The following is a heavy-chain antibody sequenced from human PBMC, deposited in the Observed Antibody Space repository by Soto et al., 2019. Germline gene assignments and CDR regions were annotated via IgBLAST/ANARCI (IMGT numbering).Heavy chain of an antibody. CDR3: ARGLVAEKLDY. CDR1: GFTFSDYY. CDR2: ISISGFISGSYT. Sequence: QVQLVESGGGLVKPGGSLRLSCAASGFTFSDYYMSWIRQAPGKGLEWVSYISISGFISGSYTNYADSVKGRFTVSRDNAKNSLYLQMTSLRAEDTAVYYCARGLVAEKLDYWGQGTLVTVSS. J-gene: IGHJ4*02. V-gene: IGHV3-11*05. D-gene: IGHD2-2*01.